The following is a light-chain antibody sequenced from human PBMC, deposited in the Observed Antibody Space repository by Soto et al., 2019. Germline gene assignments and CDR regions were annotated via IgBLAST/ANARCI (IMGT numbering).Light chain of an antibody. CDR3: QQSYSTPTWT. J-gene: IGKJ1*01. Sequence: IQLTQSPSSLSASVGDRVTITCRASQGIINFVNWYQHKPGKAPKLLIHSASTLQGGVPSRFSGSGSGTVFTLTISGLQPEDYATYFCQQSYSTPTWTFGPGTKV. CDR1: QGIINF. CDR2: SAS. V-gene: IGKV1-39*01.